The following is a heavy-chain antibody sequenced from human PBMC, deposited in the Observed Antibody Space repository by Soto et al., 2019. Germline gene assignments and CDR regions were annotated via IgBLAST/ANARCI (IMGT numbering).Heavy chain of an antibody. V-gene: IGHV3-11*01. Sequence: PWRSLRLSCSTSGFTFSDYYMSWSRQAPGKGLEWVSYIGTRGNTKYYADSVRGRFTISRDNAKNSLYLQMNSLRADDTAVYYCARDGTEYYGEYYDYWGQGIPVTVSS. J-gene: IGHJ4*02. D-gene: IGHD4-17*01. CDR1: GFTFSDYY. CDR3: ARDGTEYYGEYYDY. CDR2: IGTRGNTK.